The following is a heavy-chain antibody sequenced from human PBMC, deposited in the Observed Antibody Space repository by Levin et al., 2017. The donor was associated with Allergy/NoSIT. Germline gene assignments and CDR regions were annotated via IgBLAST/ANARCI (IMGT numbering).Heavy chain of an antibody. D-gene: IGHD2-2*01. CDR2: IYYSGST. CDR3: ARYCITTSCEFKRIFDY. CDR1: GGSISSSTYY. J-gene: IGHJ4*02. V-gene: IGHV4-39*07. Sequence: PSETLSLTCTVSGGSISSSTYYWGWIRQPPGKGLEWIGSIYYSGSTYYNPSLKSRVTISVDTSKNQFSLKLSSVTAADTAVYYCARYCITTSCEFKRIFDYWGQGTLVTVSS.